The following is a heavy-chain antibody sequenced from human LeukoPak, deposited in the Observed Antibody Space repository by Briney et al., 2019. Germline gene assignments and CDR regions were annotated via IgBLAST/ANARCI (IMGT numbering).Heavy chain of an antibody. V-gene: IGHV3-23*01. CDR1: GFTFSSYA. CDR3: AKVFIVELAVDY. D-gene: IGHD1-26*01. Sequence: GGSLRLSCAASGFTFSSYAMGWVRQAPGKGLEWFSAISGSGGSTYYADSVKGRFTISRDNSKNTLYLQMNSLRAEDTAVYYCAKVFIVELAVDYWGQGTLVTVSS. J-gene: IGHJ4*02. CDR2: ISGSGGST.